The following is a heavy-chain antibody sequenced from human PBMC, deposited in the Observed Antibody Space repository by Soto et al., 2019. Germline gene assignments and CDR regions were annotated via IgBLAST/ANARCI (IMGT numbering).Heavy chain of an antibody. CDR2: ISDSGHNT. CDR3: AHPRGYGVFDAYDI. V-gene: IGHV3-23*01. Sequence: EVQLLDSGGGLVQPGGSLRLSCSASGFTFSTYAMSWVRQAPGKGLEWVSAISDSGHNTYYADSVKGRFSISRDNSISTLYLQMNRLRTEDTAVYYCAHPRGYGVFDAYDIWGQGALVTVSS. D-gene: IGHD4-17*01. J-gene: IGHJ3*02. CDR1: GFTFSTYA.